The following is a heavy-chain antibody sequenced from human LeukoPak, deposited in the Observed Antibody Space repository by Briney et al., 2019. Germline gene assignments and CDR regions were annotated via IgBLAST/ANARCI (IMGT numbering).Heavy chain of an antibody. J-gene: IGHJ4*02. CDR1: GFTFSSYS. V-gene: IGHV3-21*01. CDR2: ISSSSSYT. CDR3: ARASPFYDFWSWYFDY. Sequence: PGGSLRLSCAASGFTFSSYSMNWVRQAPGKGLEWVSSISSSSSYTYYADSVKGRFTISRDNAKDSLYLQMNSLRVEDTAVYYCARASPFYDFWSWYFDYWGQGTLVTVSS. D-gene: IGHD3-3*01.